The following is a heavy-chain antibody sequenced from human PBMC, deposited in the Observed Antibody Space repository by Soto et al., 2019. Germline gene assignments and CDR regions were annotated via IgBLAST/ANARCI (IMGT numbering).Heavy chain of an antibody. CDR1: GYTFTGYY. D-gene: IGHD3-10*01. Sequence: ASVKVSCKASGYTFTGYYMHWVRQAPGQGLEWMGWINPNSGGTNYAQKFQGWVTMTRDTSISTAYMELSRLRSDDTAVYYCARDLVGVRGVGYYYGMDVWGQGTTATV. CDR2: INPNSGGT. V-gene: IGHV1-2*04. CDR3: ARDLVGVRGVGYYYGMDV. J-gene: IGHJ6*02.